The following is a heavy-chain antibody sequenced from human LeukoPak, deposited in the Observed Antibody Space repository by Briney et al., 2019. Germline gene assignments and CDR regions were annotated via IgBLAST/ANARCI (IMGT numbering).Heavy chain of an antibody. Sequence: SETLSLTCTVSGGSISSGGYYWSWIRQHPGKGLEWIGYISYSGYTYYNPSLKSRVTISLDTSKNQFSLKLSSVTAADTAVYYCARDGEDFGDYYFVYWGQGTLVTVSS. J-gene: IGHJ4*02. CDR1: GGSISSGGYY. CDR2: ISYSGYT. D-gene: IGHD4-17*01. CDR3: ARDGEDFGDYYFVY. V-gene: IGHV4-31*03.